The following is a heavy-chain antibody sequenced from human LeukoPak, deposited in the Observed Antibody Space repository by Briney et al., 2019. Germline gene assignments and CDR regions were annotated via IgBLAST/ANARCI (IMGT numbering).Heavy chain of an antibody. Sequence: SETLSLTCTVSGGSISSYYWSWIRQPPGKGLEWIGYIYYSGSTNYNPSLKSRVTISVDTSKNQFSLKLSSVTAADTAVYYCARQEYYDFWSGYSPFDYWGQGTLVTVSS. CDR3: ARQEYYDFWSGYSPFDY. CDR1: GGSISSYY. CDR2: IYYSGST. V-gene: IGHV4-59*01. D-gene: IGHD3-3*01. J-gene: IGHJ4*02.